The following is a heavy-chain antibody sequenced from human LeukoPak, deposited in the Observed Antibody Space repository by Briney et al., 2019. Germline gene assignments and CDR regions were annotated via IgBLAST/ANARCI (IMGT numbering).Heavy chain of an antibody. CDR3: AIGGDSTTSCYRCFNY. CDR1: GYRFTSYW. V-gene: IGHV5-51*01. Sequence: SGESLKISCKGSGYRFTSYWIGWVRQMPGKGLEWMGIIYPDDSDTRYSPSFQGQVTISADKSISTAYLQWSSLKASDTAMYYCAIGGDSTTSCYRCFNYWGQGTLVTVSS. D-gene: IGHD2-2*02. CDR2: IYPDDSDT. J-gene: IGHJ4*02.